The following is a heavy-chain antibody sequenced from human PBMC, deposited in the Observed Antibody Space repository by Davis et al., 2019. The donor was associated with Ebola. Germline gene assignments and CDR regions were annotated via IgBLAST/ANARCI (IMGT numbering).Heavy chain of an antibody. CDR1: GFTFSSYA. V-gene: IGHV3-30-3*01. Sequence: GESLKISCAASGFTFSSYAMHWVRQAPGKGLEWVAVISYDGSNKYYADSVKGRFTISRDNSKNTLYLQMNSLRAGDTAVYYCARETPYYYGSGSPGGGMDVWGQGTTVTVSS. D-gene: IGHD3-10*01. CDR3: ARETPYYYGSGSPGGGMDV. CDR2: ISYDGSNK. J-gene: IGHJ6*02.